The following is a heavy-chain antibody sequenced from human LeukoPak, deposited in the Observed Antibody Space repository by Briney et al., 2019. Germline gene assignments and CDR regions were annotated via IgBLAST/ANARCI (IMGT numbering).Heavy chain of an antibody. V-gene: IGHV3-20*04. Sequence: GGSLRLSCAASGFTFDDYGMSWVRQAPGKGLERVSGINWNGGSTGYADSVKGRFTISRDNAKNSLYLQMNSLRAEDTALYYCARDGSSSWYKRRYFDYWGQGTLVTVSS. J-gene: IGHJ4*02. CDR2: INWNGGST. CDR1: GFTFDDYG. D-gene: IGHD6-13*01. CDR3: ARDGSSSWYKRRYFDY.